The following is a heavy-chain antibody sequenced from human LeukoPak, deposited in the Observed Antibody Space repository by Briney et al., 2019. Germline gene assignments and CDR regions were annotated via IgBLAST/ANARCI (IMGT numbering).Heavy chain of an antibody. CDR1: GGSISSSGYY. CDR3: ARVSGSYPDAFDI. CDR2: IFYSGST. V-gene: IGHV4-39*01. Sequence: SETLSLTCTVSGGSISSSGYYWGWIRQPPGKGLEWFGCIFYSGSTYYNPPLKTRVTISVDTSKNQFSLKLSSGTAADTAVYYCARVSGSYPDAFDIWGQGTMVTVSS. D-gene: IGHD1-26*01. J-gene: IGHJ3*02.